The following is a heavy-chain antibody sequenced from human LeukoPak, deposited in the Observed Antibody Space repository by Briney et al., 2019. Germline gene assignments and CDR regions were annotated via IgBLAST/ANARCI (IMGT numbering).Heavy chain of an antibody. CDR2: ISSSSSYI. V-gene: IGHV3-21*01. D-gene: IGHD3-9*01. Sequence: GSLRLSCAASGFTFSSYSMNWVRQAPGKGLEWVSSISSSSSYIYYADSVKGRFTISRDNAKNSLYLQMNSLRAGDTAVYYCARVHYDILTGLDWYFDLWGRGTLVTVSS. J-gene: IGHJ2*01. CDR3: ARVHYDILTGLDWYFDL. CDR1: GFTFSSYS.